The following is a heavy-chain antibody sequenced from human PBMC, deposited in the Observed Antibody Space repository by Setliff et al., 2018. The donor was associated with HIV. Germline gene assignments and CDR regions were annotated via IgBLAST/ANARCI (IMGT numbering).Heavy chain of an antibody. D-gene: IGHD3-10*01. V-gene: IGHV1-69*06. Sequence: GASVKVSCKASGGTFSSYSISWVRQAPGQGLEWMGRILPIFGTRDYAQKFRGRVTITADKSTSTAYMELRSLRSEDTAVYYCARDQVSMVRAVRLVAWGQGSLVTVSS. CDR2: ILPIFGTR. CDR3: ARDQVSMVRAVRLVA. J-gene: IGHJ1*01. CDR1: GGTFSSYS.